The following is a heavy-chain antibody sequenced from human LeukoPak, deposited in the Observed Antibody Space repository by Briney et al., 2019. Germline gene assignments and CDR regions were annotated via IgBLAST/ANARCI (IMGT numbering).Heavy chain of an antibody. V-gene: IGHV3-74*01. CDR2: INSDGTNT. CDR1: GFDFNTYW. D-gene: IGHD5-24*01. CDR3: VRAGYRDAYNL. Sequence: GGSLRLSCAASGFDFNTYWMDWVRQVPGKGLVWVSRINSDGTNTIYADSVKGRFTISRDNANNTPSLQMTSLRAEDTAVYYCVRAGYRDAYNLWGQGTLVTVSS. J-gene: IGHJ4*02.